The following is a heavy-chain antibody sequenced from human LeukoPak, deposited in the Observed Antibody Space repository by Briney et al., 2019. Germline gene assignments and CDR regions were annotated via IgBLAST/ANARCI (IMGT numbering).Heavy chain of an antibody. CDR3: AKSPVTGADFYYYMDV. V-gene: IGHV3-33*06. CDR1: GFTFNNFA. CDR2: IWYDGTNK. J-gene: IGHJ6*03. Sequence: GGSLRLSCAASGFTFNNFAMQWVRQAPGKGLEWVALIWYDGTNKYYADSVKGRFTISRDISKNTLFLQMNTLRAEDTALYYCAKSPVTGADFYYYMDVWGKGTTVTVSS. D-gene: IGHD1-20*01.